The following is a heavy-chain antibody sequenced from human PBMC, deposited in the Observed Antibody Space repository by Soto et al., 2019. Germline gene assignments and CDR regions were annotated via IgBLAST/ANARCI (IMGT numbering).Heavy chain of an antibody. Sequence: QVQLQESGPGLVKPSGTLSLTCAVSGGSISSSNWWSWVRQPPGKGLEWIGEIYHSGSTNYNPSLKSRVTISVDKSKNTLYLQMNSLRAEDTAVYYCAKDVTISGWIYYYYGMDVWGQGTTVTVSS. CDR2: IYHSGST. CDR1: GGSISSSNW. V-gene: IGHV4-4*02. D-gene: IGHD6-19*01. J-gene: IGHJ6*02. CDR3: AKDVTISGWIYYYYGMDV.